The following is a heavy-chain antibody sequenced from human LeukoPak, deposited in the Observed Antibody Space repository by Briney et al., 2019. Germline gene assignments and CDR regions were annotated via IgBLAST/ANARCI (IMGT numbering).Heavy chain of an antibody. CDR2: IIPILGIA. D-gene: IGHD3-22*01. J-gene: IGHJ4*02. CDR3: LHPSSGPSAVDY. Sequence: SVKVSCKASGGTFSSYTISWVRQAPGLGLEWMGRIIPILGIANYAQKFQGRVTFTADKSTSTAYMELSSLRSEDTAVYYCLHPSSGPSAVDYWGQGTLVTVSS. V-gene: IGHV1-69*02. CDR1: GGTFSSYT.